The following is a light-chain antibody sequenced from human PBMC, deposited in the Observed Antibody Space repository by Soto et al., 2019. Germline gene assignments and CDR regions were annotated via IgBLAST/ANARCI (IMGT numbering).Light chain of an antibody. CDR1: ENVKSW. Sequence: DIQMTQSPSTLTASIGDRVTITCRASENVKSWLAWYQQKSGQAPKFLIYKASSLESGVPSRFSGSGSGTQFTLTISAPQSDDFATYYCQQYNSYPWTFGQGTRV. J-gene: IGKJ1*01. CDR3: QQYNSYPWT. V-gene: IGKV1-5*03. CDR2: KAS.